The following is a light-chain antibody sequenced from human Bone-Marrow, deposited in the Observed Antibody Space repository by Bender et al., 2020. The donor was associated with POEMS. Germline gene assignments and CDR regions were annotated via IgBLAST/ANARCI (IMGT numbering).Light chain of an antibody. Sequence: QSALTQPASVSGSPGQSITISCTGTSSDVASHNLVSWYQHHPGKAPKLMIYEASRRRSGVSNRFSGSKSGTTPSLTISGLQAEDEADYYCCSYAGSNWVFGGGTQVTVL. CDR2: EAS. CDR1: SSDVASHNL. CDR3: CSYAGSNWV. J-gene: IGLJ3*02. V-gene: IGLV2-23*01.